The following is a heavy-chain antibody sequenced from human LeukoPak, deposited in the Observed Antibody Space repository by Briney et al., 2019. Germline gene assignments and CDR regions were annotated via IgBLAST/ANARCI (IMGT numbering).Heavy chain of an antibody. V-gene: IGHV4-61*02. CDR1: GGSISSGGYY. Sequence: PSQTLSLTCNVSGGSISSGGYYWSWIRQPAGKGLEWIGRIYTSGSTNYNPSLKSRVTMSVDTSKNQFSLKLSSVTAADTAVYYCALGVLFDYWGQGTLVTVSS. CDR3: ALGVLFDY. J-gene: IGHJ4*02. CDR2: IYTSGST. D-gene: IGHD3-3*01.